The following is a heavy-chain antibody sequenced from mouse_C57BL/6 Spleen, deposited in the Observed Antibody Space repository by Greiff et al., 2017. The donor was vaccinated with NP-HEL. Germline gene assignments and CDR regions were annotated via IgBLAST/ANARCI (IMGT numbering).Heavy chain of an antibody. D-gene: IGHD1-1*01. CDR3: ARDLLLRSYYFDY. CDR2: INPNNGGT. V-gene: IGHV1-22*01. J-gene: IGHJ2*01. Sequence: EVQLQQSGPELVKPGASVKMSCKASGYTFTDYNMHWVKQSHGKSLEWIGYINPNNGGTSYNQKFKGKATLTVNKSSSTAYMELRSLTSEDSAVYYCARDLLLRSYYFDYWGQGTTLTVSS. CDR1: GYTFTDYN.